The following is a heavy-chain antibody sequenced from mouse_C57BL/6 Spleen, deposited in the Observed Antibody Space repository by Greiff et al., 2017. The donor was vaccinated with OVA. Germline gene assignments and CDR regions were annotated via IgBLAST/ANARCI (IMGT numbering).Heavy chain of an antibody. CDR2: INPGSGGT. V-gene: IGHV1-54*01. Sequence: VQLQQSGAELVRPGTSVKVSCKASGYAFTNYLIEWVKQRPGQGLEWIGLINPGSGGTNYTEKFKGKATLPADKSSSTAYMQLSSLTSEDSAVYFCARKLGSSYVQYYFDYWGQGTTLTVSS. J-gene: IGHJ2*01. D-gene: IGHD1-1*01. CDR1: GYAFTNYL. CDR3: ARKLGSSYVQYYFDY.